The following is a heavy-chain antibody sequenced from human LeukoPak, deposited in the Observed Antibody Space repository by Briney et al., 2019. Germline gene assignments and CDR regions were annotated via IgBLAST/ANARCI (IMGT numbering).Heavy chain of an antibody. Sequence: PGGSLRLSCAASGFTISNNGMSWVRQAPGKGLEWVSTILGSGVYTSRADSVKGRFTISRDNSKNTLYLQMNSLRADDTAVYYCAKSRIEALGTGAFDIWGQGTMVTVSS. CDR3: AKSRIEALGTGAFDI. J-gene: IGHJ3*02. CDR2: ILGSGVYT. V-gene: IGHV3-23*01. CDR1: GFTISNNG. D-gene: IGHD5-12*01.